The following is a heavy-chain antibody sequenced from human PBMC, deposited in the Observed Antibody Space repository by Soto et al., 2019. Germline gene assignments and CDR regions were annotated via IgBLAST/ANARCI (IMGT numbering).Heavy chain of an antibody. J-gene: IGHJ3*01. Sequence: SGYTFTDFAMQWVRQAPGKGLEWVSTILVDGRTFYVDSVKGRFTISRDSSQNTVYLQMNSLTAGDTALYYCAKATATGGGAFDLCGQGTTVTVS. D-gene: IGHD1-1*01. CDR2: ILVDGRT. CDR3: AKATATGGGAFDL. CDR1: GYTFTDFA. V-gene: IGHV3-23*01.